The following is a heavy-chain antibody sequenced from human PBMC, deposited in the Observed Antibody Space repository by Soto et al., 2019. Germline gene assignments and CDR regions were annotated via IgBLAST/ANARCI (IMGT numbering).Heavy chain of an antibody. V-gene: IGHV1-18*01. Sequence: ASVKVSCKASGYTFTSYGISWVRQAPGQGLEWMGWISAYNGNTNYAQKLQGRVTMTTDTSTSTAYMELRSLRSDDTAVYYCARDSPDRYCSGGSCYTLDYWGQGTLVTVSS. CDR3: ARDSPDRYCSGGSCYTLDY. J-gene: IGHJ4*02. D-gene: IGHD2-15*01. CDR1: GYTFTSYG. CDR2: ISAYNGNT.